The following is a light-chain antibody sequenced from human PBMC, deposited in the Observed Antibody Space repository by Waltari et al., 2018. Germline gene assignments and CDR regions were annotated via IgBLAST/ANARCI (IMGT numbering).Light chain of an antibody. J-gene: IGLJ2*01. CDR3: AAWDDSLNGLYV. CDR1: SSNIGGNT. Sequence: QSVLTQPPSASGTPGQRVTISCSGSSSNIGGNTVNWYQHLPGTAPKLLIYSDIQRPDGVPDRVPAAKSGTSASLAISGLQSADEGVYYCAAWDDSLNGLYVFGGGTKLTVL. V-gene: IGLV1-44*01. CDR2: SDI.